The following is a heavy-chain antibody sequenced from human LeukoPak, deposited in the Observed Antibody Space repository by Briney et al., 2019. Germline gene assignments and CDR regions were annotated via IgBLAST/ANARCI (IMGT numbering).Heavy chain of an antibody. CDR2: LYTSGST. D-gene: IGHD5-18*01. J-gene: IGHJ3*01. CDR1: GGSISSGTYD. V-gene: IGHV4-61*02. Sequence: SETLSLTCTVSGGSISSGTYDWNWIRQPAGKGLDWIGRLYTSGSTNYNPSLKSRVTILLDTSKNKFSLKLNSVTAADTALYYCARMQRGYSYGPDAFDVWGQGTMVTVSS. CDR3: ARMQRGYSYGPDAFDV.